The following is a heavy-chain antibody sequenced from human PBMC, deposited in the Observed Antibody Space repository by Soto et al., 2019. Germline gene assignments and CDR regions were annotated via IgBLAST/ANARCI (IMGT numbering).Heavy chain of an antibody. D-gene: IGHD1-26*01. CDR3: ARVLGATLGKHFYQ. J-gene: IGHJ4*02. CDR1: GDSFISFP. CDR2: VIPIFGEV. V-gene: IGHV1-69*01. Sequence: QVQLVQSGAEMKKSGSSVKVSCTASGDSFISFPITWVRQAPGQGLEWMGGVIPIFGEVIYAQKFQGRVTLSADESLRTAYLELSGLTSDDTAVYYCARVLGATLGKHFYQWGQGTPVTVSP.